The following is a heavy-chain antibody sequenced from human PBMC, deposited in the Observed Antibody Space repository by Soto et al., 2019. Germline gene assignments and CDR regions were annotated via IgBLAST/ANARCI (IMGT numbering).Heavy chain of an antibody. CDR3: ARSYMGGDAALDV. V-gene: IGHV1-46*03. Sequence: QVQLMQSGAEVKQPGASVKVSCKASGYTFTNYYMHWVRQVPGQGLEWMGIINPSGGGPAHAQNFRGRLTTTSDTSTTTIYMELNSLRSEDTAVYFCARSYMGGDAALDVWVQGTMVTVSS. D-gene: IGHD3-16*01. J-gene: IGHJ3*01. CDR1: GYTFTNYY. CDR2: INPSGGGP.